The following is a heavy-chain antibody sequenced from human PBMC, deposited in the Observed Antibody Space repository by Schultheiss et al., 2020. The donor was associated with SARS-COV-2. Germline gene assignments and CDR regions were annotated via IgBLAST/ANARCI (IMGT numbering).Heavy chain of an antibody. CDR1: GFTFSSYG. V-gene: IGHV3-23*01. J-gene: IGHJ4*02. CDR2: ISGSGGST. D-gene: IGHD3/OR15-3a*01. CDR3: AGLLDDY. Sequence: GGSLRLSCAASGFTFSSYGMHWVRQAPGKGLEWVSAISGSGGSTYYADSVKGRFTISRDNSKNTLYVQMSSLRADDTAVYYCAGLLDDYWGQGTLVTVSS.